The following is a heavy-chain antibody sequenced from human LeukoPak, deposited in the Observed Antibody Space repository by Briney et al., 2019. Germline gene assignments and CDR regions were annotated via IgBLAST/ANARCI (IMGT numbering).Heavy chain of an antibody. J-gene: IGHJ4*02. CDR3: ARGTHYGSGPLKSWLDPKIYYFDY. Sequence: PSETLSLTCTVSDDSVSSSRYYWTWIRQPPGKGLEWIGYIYHGSATYNPSLESRVTLSMDTSKNQYSLKMTSVTAADTAVYYCARGTHYGSGPLKSWLDPKIYYFDYWGQGTLVTVSS. D-gene: IGHD3-10*01. CDR2: IYHGSA. V-gene: IGHV4-61*01. CDR1: DDSVSSSRYY.